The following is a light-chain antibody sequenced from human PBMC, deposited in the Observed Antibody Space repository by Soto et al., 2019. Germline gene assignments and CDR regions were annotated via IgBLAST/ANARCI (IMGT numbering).Light chain of an antibody. J-gene: IGKJ1*01. CDR1: QSVLYSSNDKNY. Sequence: DIVMTQSPDSLAVSLGERATINCKSSQSVLYSSNDKNYLAWYQQKPGQPPKLLIYWTSTRKSGVPDRFSRSAAWTDFTLTIGSLQAEDVAVYYCQQYSTSRGTFGQGTKVEIK. V-gene: IGKV4-1*01. CDR3: QQYSTSRGT. CDR2: WTS.